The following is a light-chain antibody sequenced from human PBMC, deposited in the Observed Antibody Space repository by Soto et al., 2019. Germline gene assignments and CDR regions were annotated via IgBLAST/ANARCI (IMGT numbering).Light chain of an antibody. Sequence: AIQLTQSPSSLSASVGDRVTITCRASQGISSALAWYQQKPGKAPKLLIYDASSLESGVPSRFSGSGSGTDFTLPISSLQPEDFATYYCQQFNNYPRLTFGGGTKVEIK. CDR2: DAS. CDR3: QQFNNYPRLT. J-gene: IGKJ4*01. V-gene: IGKV1D-13*01. CDR1: QGISSA.